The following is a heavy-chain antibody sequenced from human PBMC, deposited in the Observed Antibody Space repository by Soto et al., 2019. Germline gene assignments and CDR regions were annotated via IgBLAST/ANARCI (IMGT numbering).Heavy chain of an antibody. CDR2: MSYDGSNK. J-gene: IGHJ4*02. CDR3: ARDGGAY. D-gene: IGHD3-16*01. CDR1: GFTFSSYA. Sequence: QVQLVESGGGVVQPGRSLRLSCAASGFTFSSYAMHWVRRAPGKGLEWMAVMSYDGSNKYYADSVKGRFTISRDNSKNALYLQMNSLRPEDTALYYCARDGGAYWGQGTQVIVSS. V-gene: IGHV3-30-3*01.